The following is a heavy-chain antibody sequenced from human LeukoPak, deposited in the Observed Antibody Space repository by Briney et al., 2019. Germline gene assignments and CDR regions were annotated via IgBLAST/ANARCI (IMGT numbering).Heavy chain of an antibody. CDR3: ARRGWTSEWYFDL. D-gene: IGHD6-19*01. V-gene: IGHV4-59*08. CDR1: GGSISSYY. CDR2: IYYSGST. Sequence: SETLSLTCTVSGGSISSYYWSWIRQPPGKGLEWIGYIYYSGSTNSNPSLKSRVTISVDTSKNQFSLKLNSVTAADTAVYYCARRGWTSEWYFDLWGRGTLVTVSS. J-gene: IGHJ2*01.